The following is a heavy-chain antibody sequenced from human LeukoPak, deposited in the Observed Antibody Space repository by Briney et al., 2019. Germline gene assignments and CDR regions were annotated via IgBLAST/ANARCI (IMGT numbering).Heavy chain of an antibody. D-gene: IGHD5-18*01. J-gene: IGHJ4*02. CDR1: GGSISSYF. Sequence: ASETLSLTCTVSGGSISSYFWSWIRQPPGKGLEWIAYIYYSGSTNYNPSLKSRVTISVDTSKNQFSLKLSSVTAADTAVYYCARVLGTAMVPYFDYWGQGTLVTVSS. CDR2: IYYSGST. CDR3: ARVLGTAMVPYFDY. V-gene: IGHV4-59*01.